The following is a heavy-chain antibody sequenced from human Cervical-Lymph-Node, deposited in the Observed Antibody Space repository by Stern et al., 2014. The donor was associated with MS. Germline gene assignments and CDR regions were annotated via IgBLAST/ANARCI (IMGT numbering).Heavy chain of an antibody. CDR1: GFTFSNSW. CDR2: INRDGSTT. V-gene: IGHV3-74*02. J-gene: IGHJ4*02. Sequence: EDQLVESGGGLVQPGGSLRLSCAASGFTFSNSWMHWVRQAPGKGLVWVSRINRDGSTTTYADSVKGRFTSSRDNAKNTLYLQMSSLRAEDTAVYYCTILSGPFDHWGQGTLVTVSS. CDR3: TILSGPFDH. D-gene: IGHD3-10*01.